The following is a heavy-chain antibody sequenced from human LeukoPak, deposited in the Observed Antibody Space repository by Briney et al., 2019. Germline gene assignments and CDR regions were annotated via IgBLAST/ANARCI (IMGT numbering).Heavy chain of an antibody. J-gene: IGHJ4*02. Sequence: GGSLRLSCAASGFTFSRYGMQWVRQAPGKGLEWVAVIWYDGSNKYYADSVKGRFPISRDNSKNTLYVQMNSLRVEDTAVYYCARDASSGRYYSDYWGQGTLVTVSS. CDR1: GFTFSRYG. CDR3: ARDASSGRYYSDY. D-gene: IGHD6-19*01. V-gene: IGHV3-33*01. CDR2: IWYDGSNK.